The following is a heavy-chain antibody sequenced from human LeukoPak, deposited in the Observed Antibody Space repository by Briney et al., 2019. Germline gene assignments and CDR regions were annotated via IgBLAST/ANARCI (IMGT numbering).Heavy chain of an antibody. V-gene: IGHV1-18*01. Sequence: ASVKVSCKASGYTFTSYGISWVRQAPGQGLEWMGWISAYNGNTNYAQKLQGRATMTTDTSTSTAYMELRSLRSDDTAVYYCARQPSSSWYSHPKYYFDYWGQGTLVTVSS. CDR2: ISAYNGNT. D-gene: IGHD6-13*01. J-gene: IGHJ4*02. CDR3: ARQPSSSWYSHPKYYFDY. CDR1: GYTFTSYG.